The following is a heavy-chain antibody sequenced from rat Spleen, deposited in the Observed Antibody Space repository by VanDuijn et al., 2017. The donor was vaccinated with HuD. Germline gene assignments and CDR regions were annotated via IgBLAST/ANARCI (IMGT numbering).Heavy chain of an antibody. CDR3: ARHETGDDGYYPYVMDA. Sequence: EVQLVESGGGLVQPGRSLKLSCAASGFTFSDYAMAWVRQSPKKGLEWVASITNTDGNTYYPDSVKGRFTISRDNAKSTLYLQMDSLRSEDTASYYCARHETGDDGYYPYVMDAWGQGASVTVSS. CDR1: GFTFSDYA. D-gene: IGHD1-12*03. CDR2: ITNTDGNT. V-gene: IGHV5S23*01. J-gene: IGHJ4*01.